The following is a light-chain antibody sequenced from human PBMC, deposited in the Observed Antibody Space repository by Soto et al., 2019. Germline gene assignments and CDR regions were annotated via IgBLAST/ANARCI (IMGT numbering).Light chain of an antibody. J-gene: IGKJ2*01. CDR1: QSISSY. Sequence: DIQMTQSPSSLSASVGDRVTITCRASQSISSYLNWYQQKPGKAPKLLIYAASTLQSGVPSRFSGSGSGTDFTHTISSLQPEDFATYFCQHSYNTPYTFGQGTNLDIK. V-gene: IGKV1-39*01. CDR3: QHSYNTPYT. CDR2: AAS.